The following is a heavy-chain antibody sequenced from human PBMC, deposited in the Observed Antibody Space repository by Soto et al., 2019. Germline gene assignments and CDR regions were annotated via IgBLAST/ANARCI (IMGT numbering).Heavy chain of an antibody. J-gene: IGHJ4*02. D-gene: IGHD3-3*01. CDR2: IYPSDSDT. CDR3: ARGGVSTRTFDY. Sequence: GESLKVSCKGSGYNFAGYWIAWVRQMPGKGLELMGIIYPSDSDTRYRPSFQGQVTISADKSISSAYLQWSSLRASDTAMYYCARGGVSTRTFDYWGQGTPVTVSS. CDR1: GYNFAGYW. V-gene: IGHV5-51*01.